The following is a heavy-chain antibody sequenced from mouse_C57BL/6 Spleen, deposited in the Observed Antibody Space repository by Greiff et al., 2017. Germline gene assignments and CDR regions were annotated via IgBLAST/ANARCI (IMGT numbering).Heavy chain of an antibody. CDR1: GYAFSSSW. Sequence: VQLQESGPELVKPGASVKISCKASGYAFSSSWMNWVKQRPGKGLEWIGRIYPGDGDTNYNGKFKGKATLTADKSSSTAYMQLSSLTSEDSAGYFCARAGADYYGSNPHYYAMDYWGQGTSVTVSS. CDR2: IYPGDGDT. V-gene: IGHV1-82*01. CDR3: ARAGADYYGSNPHYYAMDY. D-gene: IGHD1-1*01. J-gene: IGHJ4*01.